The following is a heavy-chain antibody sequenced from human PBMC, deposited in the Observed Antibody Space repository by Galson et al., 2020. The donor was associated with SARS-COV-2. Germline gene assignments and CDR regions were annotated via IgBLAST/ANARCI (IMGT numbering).Heavy chain of an antibody. V-gene: IGHV4-30-2*01. Sequence: ETSETLSLTCAVSGGSISSGGYTWSWIRQPPGKGLEWIGYIYHSGSTYYNPSLKSRVTISVDRSKNQCSLKLSSVTAADTAVYYCARGKQQLDYWGQGTLVTVSS. CDR3: ARGKQQLDY. J-gene: IGHJ4*02. CDR1: GGSISSGGYT. D-gene: IGHD6-13*01. CDR2: IYHSGST.